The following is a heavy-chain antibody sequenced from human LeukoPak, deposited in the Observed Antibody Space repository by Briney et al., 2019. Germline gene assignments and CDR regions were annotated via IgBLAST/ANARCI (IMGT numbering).Heavy chain of an antibody. CDR3: ARRPTGDPKFDY. CDR2: IYSSGST. J-gene: IGHJ4*02. CDR1: GGSISNYF. V-gene: IGHV4-59*08. D-gene: IGHD7-27*01. Sequence: SETLSLTCSVPGGSISNYFWTWIRQAPGKGLEWIGYIYSSGSTYYNPSLKSRVTISVDTSKNRFSLKLSTVTAADTAVYYCARRPTGDPKFDYWGQGTLVTVSS.